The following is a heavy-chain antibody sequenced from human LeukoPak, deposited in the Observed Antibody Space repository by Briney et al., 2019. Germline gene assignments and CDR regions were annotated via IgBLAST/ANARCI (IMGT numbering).Heavy chain of an antibody. V-gene: IGHV4-59*08. CDR3: ARLFGSSTVADY. J-gene: IGHJ4*02. D-gene: IGHD1-14*01. Sequence: SETLSLTCTVSGGSISGYFWSWIRQPPGKGLEWIGYIYYSGSATYNPSLRGRVTISVDTSKNQFSLKLSSVTAADTAVYYCARLFGSSTVADYWGQGTLVTVSS. CDR1: GGSISGYF. CDR2: IYYSGSA.